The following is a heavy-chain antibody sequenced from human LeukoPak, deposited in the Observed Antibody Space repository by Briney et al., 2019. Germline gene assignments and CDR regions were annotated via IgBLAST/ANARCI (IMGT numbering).Heavy chain of an antibody. V-gene: IGHV4-59*01. CDR2: VHYSGST. CDR1: GGSISSYY. CDR3: AREGYSSFD. Sequence: SETLSLTCTVSGGSISSYYWSWIRQPPGKGLEWIGYVHYSGSTNYNPSLQSRVTISVDTSKNQFSLKLTSVTAADTAVYYCAREGYSSFDWGQGTLVTVSS. D-gene: IGHD2-21*01. J-gene: IGHJ4*02.